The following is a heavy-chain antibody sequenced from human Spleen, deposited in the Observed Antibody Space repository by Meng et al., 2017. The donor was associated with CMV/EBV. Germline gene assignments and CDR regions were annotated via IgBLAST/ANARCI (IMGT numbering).Heavy chain of an antibody. CDR3: VRDLFYFVDH. D-gene: IGHD2/OR15-2a*01. V-gene: IGHV1-2*02. CDR2: INPNNGDT. J-gene: IGHJ5*02. Sequence: SCRTSGYRFSENYIHWVRQAPGLGLEWMGWINPNNGDTKYEQKFHGSVTLTRDTSITTAYMEVKRLRADDTAIYYCVRDLFYFVDHWGQGTLVTVSS. CDR1: GYRFSENY.